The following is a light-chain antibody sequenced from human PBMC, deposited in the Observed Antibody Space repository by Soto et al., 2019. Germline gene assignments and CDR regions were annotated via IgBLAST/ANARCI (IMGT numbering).Light chain of an antibody. CDR2: GAS. CDR3: QQYGSSPPWT. CDR1: QSVSSSY. Sequence: EIVLTQSPGTLSLSPGERATLSCRASQSVSSSYLAWYQQKPGQAPRLLIYGASSRATGIPDRFSGGGSGTDFTLTISRLEPEDFAVYYGQQYGSSPPWTFGQGTKVEIK. J-gene: IGKJ1*01. V-gene: IGKV3-20*01.